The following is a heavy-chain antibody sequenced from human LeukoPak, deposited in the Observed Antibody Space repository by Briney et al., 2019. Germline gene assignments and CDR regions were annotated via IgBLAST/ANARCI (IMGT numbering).Heavy chain of an antibody. Sequence: SETLSLTCTVSGGSISSYYWSWIRQPPGKGLEWIGYIYYSGSTNYNPSLKSRVTISVDTSENQFSLKLSSVTAADTAVYYCASGIAAAGTPFDYWGQGTLVTVSS. J-gene: IGHJ4*02. CDR2: IYYSGST. D-gene: IGHD6-13*01. CDR1: GGSISSYY. V-gene: IGHV4-59*01. CDR3: ASGIAAAGTPFDY.